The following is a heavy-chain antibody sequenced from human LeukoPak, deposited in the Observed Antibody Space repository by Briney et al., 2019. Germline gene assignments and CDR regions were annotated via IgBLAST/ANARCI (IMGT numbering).Heavy chain of an antibody. J-gene: IGHJ6*03. CDR3: ARRHVVVAATRYYYYYMDV. CDR1: GGSFSGYY. D-gene: IGHD2-15*01. Sequence: SETLSLTCGVYGGSFSGYYWSWIRQPPGKGLEWIGEINHSGSTNYNPSLKSRVTISVDTSKNQFSLKLSSVTAADTAVYYCARRHVVVAATRYYYYYMDVWGKGTTVTVSS. V-gene: IGHV4-34*01. CDR2: INHSGST.